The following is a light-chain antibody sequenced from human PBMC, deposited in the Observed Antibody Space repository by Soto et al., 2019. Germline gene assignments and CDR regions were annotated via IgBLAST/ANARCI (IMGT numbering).Light chain of an antibody. J-gene: IGLJ1*01. CDR2: VNSDGSH. Sequence: QPVLTQSPSASASLGAPVKLTCTLSSGHSNYAFAWHQQQPEKGPRYLMKVNSDGSHRKGDGIPDRFSGSSSGAQRYLTISSLQSEDEADYYCQTWGTGIRVFGTGTKVTVL. CDR1: SGHSNYA. V-gene: IGLV4-69*01. CDR3: QTWGTGIRV.